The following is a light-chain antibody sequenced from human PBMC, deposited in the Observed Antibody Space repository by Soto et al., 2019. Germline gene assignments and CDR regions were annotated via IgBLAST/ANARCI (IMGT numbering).Light chain of an antibody. V-gene: IGKV1-17*01. CDR3: LQHNTYPYT. CDR1: QGIRNA. J-gene: IGKJ2*01. Sequence: DIQMTQSPSSLSASVGDRVSITCRASQGIRNALGWYRQKPGKAPERLMYSASIPQTGVPSRFSGSGSGTEFTLTIYSLQPEDFATYYCLQHNTYPYTFGQGTRLDIK. CDR2: SAS.